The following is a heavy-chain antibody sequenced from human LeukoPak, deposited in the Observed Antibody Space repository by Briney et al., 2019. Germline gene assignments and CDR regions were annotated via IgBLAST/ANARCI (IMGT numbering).Heavy chain of an antibody. CDR3: ARDLLGYCSGGSCYFGGASFDY. J-gene: IGHJ4*02. CDR1: GYSISSGYY. Sequence: NSSETLSLTCAVSGYSISSGYYWGWIRQPPGKGLEWIGSIYHSGSTYYNPSLKSRVTISVDTSKDQFSLKLSSVTAADTAVYYCARDLLGYCSGGSCYFGGASFDYWGQGTLVTVSS. D-gene: IGHD2-15*01. V-gene: IGHV4-38-2*02. CDR2: IYHSGST.